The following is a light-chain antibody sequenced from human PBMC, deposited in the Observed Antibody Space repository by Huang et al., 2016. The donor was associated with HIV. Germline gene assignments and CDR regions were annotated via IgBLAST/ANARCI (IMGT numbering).Light chain of an antibody. CDR3: QQSYSSPLT. CDR1: QNISSY. V-gene: IGKV1-39*01. CDR2: AAS. Sequence: DIQMTQPPSSLSASVGDRVTINCRASQNISSYLTWYQHKPGKAPNLLIYAASSLQSGVPSRFSGSGSGTDFTLTISSLQPEDFATYYCQQSYSSPLTFGGGTKVEIK. J-gene: IGKJ4*01.